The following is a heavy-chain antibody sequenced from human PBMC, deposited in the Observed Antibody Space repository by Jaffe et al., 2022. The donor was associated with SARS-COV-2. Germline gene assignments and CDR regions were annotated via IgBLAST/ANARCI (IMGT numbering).Heavy chain of an antibody. J-gene: IGHJ3*02. D-gene: IGHD3-10*01. CDR3: VRRGEAFDI. V-gene: IGHV3-7*01. Sequence: EVQLVESGGGLVQPGGSLRLSCAASGFTFTTYWMSWVRQTPGKGLELVANIDQFGSEKHYLDSVKGRFTISRDNAKTSLYLQMSSLRDEDTALYYCVRRGEAFDIWGQGTMVIVSS. CDR2: IDQFGSEK. CDR1: GFTFTTYW.